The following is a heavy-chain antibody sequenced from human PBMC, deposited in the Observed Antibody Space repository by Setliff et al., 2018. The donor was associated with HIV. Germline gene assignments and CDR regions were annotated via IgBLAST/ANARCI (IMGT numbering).Heavy chain of an antibody. CDR3: ARDSEWGSYIFWTSDI. Sequence: ASVKVSCKASGYTFTSYGISWVRQAPGQGLEWMGWISAYNGNTNYAQKLQGRVTMTTDTSTSTAYMELRSPRSDDTAVYYCARDSEWGSYIFWTSDIWGQGTMVTVSS. CDR2: ISAYNGNT. CDR1: GYTFTSYG. J-gene: IGHJ3*02. D-gene: IGHD1-26*01. V-gene: IGHV1-18*01.